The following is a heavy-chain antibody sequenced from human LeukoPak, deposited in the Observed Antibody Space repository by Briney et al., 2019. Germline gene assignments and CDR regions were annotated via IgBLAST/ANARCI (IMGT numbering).Heavy chain of an antibody. CDR3: ARTKEMASISYFDS. CDR2: IELDGREK. V-gene: IGHV3-7*01. CDR1: GFTFSSYW. J-gene: IGHJ4*02. Sequence: PGGSLRLSCVASGFTFSSYWMSWVRQAPGKGLEWVANIELDGREKYYVDSVKGRFTISRDNAKKSLYLQMNSLRAEDTAVYYCARTKEMASISYFDSWGQGTLVTVSS. D-gene: IGHD5-24*01.